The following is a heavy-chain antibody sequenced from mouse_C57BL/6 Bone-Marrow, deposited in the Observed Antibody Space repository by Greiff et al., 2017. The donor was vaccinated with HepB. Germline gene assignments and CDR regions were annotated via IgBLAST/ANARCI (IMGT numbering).Heavy chain of an antibody. D-gene: IGHD1-1*01. J-gene: IGHJ2*01. CDR3: ARLRAYGSSLFDY. Sequence: VQLQQSGAELVKPGASVKISCKASGYAFSSYWMNWVKQRPGKGLEWIGQIYPGDGDTNYNGKFKGKATLTADKSSSTAYMQLSSLTSEDSAVYFCARLRAYGSSLFDYWGQGTTLTVSS. CDR1: GYAFSSYW. V-gene: IGHV1-80*01. CDR2: IYPGDGDT.